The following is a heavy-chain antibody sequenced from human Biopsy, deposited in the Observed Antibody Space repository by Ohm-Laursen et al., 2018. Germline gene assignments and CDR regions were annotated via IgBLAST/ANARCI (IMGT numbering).Heavy chain of an antibody. J-gene: IGHJ2*01. CDR1: GGSIGGGEYY. V-gene: IGHV4-31*01. Sequence: SQTLSLTCTVSGGSIGGGEYYWNWIRQHPGKGLEWIGLITYSGSTFSNPSLENLLTISIDTSKNHFSLNLRSVTAADTAVYYCARGVPRYDGSGFPLAGYWYFDLWGRGTLVTVSS. CDR3: ARGVPRYDGSGFPLAGYWYFDL. D-gene: IGHD3-22*01. CDR2: ITYSGST.